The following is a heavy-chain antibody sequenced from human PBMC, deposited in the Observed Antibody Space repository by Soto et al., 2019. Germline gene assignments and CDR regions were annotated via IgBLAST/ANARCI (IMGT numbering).Heavy chain of an antibody. V-gene: IGHV3-30*03. Sequence: QEQLVESGGGAVQSGRSLRLSCTASGFNFSSYDMHWVRQAPGEGLEWVSAMSFDGSYKHYADSVKGRFTISRDNSENTLYLQMNGLRPEDTAVYFCARGMIRGVVYYGVEVWGQGTTVTVS. J-gene: IGHJ6*02. CDR3: ARGMIRGVVYYGVEV. CDR2: MSFDGSYK. CDR1: GFNFSSYD. D-gene: IGHD3-10*01.